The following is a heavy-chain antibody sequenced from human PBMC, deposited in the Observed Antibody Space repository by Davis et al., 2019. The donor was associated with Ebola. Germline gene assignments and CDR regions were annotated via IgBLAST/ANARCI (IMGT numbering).Heavy chain of an antibody. V-gene: IGHV4-59*01. J-gene: IGHJ3*02. D-gene: IGHD6-13*01. CDR2: IYYSGST. CDR3: ARDEGVSSSWYSNGFDAFDI. CDR1: GGSISSYY. Sequence: PSETLSLTCTVSGGSISSYYWSWIRQPPGKGLEWIGYIYYSGSTNYNPSLKSRVTISVDTSKNQFSLKLSPVTAADTAVYYCARDEGVSSSWYSNGFDAFDIWGQGTMVTVSS.